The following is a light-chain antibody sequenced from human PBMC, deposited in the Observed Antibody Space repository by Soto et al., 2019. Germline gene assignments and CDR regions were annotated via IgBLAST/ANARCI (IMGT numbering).Light chain of an antibody. CDR3: QQYSAYPYT. J-gene: IGKJ2*01. V-gene: IGKV1-5*01. Sequence: DIQMTQFPSTLSASVGDRVTITCRASQSIRSWLAWYQQKPGKAPKLLIYDGSSLQSGVPSGFSGSGSGTEFTLTIISLQPDDFATYYCQQYSAYPYTFGQGTKVETK. CDR2: DGS. CDR1: QSIRSW.